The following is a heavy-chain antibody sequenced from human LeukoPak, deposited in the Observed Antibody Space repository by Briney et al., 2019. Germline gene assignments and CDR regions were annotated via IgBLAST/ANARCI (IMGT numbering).Heavy chain of an antibody. CDR1: GFTFDDYA. CDR3: AKSRLATLSYWYFDL. J-gene: IGHJ2*01. Sequence: GGSLRLSCAASGFTFDDYAIHWVRQAPGKGLEWVSGVRWNSETKAYADSVKGRFTISRDNAKNSLYLQMDSLRPEDTALYFCAKSRLATLSYWYFDLWGRGALVTVSS. V-gene: IGHV3-9*01. CDR2: VRWNSETK. D-gene: IGHD6-25*01.